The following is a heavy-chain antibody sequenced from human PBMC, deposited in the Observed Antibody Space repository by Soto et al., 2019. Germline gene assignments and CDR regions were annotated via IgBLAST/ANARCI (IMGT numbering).Heavy chain of an antibody. Sequence: ASVKVSCKVSGATFNFYAISWVRQAPGQGLEWMGWISAYNGNTNYAQKLQGRVTMTTDTSTSTAYMELRSLRSDDTAVYYCAREGAYYDSSGYDDYWGQGTMVTVSS. CDR2: ISAYNGNT. CDR1: GATFNFYA. V-gene: IGHV1-18*01. CDR3: AREGAYYDSSGYDDY. D-gene: IGHD3-22*01. J-gene: IGHJ4*01.